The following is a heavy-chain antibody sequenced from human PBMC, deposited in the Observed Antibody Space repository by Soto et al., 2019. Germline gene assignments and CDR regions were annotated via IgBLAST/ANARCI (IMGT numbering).Heavy chain of an antibody. Sequence: QVQLVESGGGVVQPGRSLRLSCAASGFTFGSFAMHWVRQAPGKGLEWVALVSDDGVTKYYADSVTGRFTISRDNSNNTLYLEMNSLRTEDTAVYYGYSSGWWGQGTLVTVSS. CDR3: YSSGW. V-gene: IGHV3-30*04. D-gene: IGHD6-19*01. J-gene: IGHJ4*02. CDR1: GFTFGSFA. CDR2: VSDDGVTK.